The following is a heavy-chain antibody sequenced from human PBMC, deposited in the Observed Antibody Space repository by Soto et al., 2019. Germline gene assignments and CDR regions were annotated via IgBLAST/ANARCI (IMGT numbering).Heavy chain of an antibody. D-gene: IGHD6-13*01. CDR2: IYPGDSDT. CDR3: ARDSSSRYYYYGMDV. CDR1: GYNFAGYW. J-gene: IGHJ6*02. Sequence: GESLKISCKGSGYNFAGYWIAWVRQMPGKGLEWMGIIYPGDSDTRYSPSFQGQVTISADKSISTAYLQWSSLKASDTAMYYCARDSSSRYYYYGMDVWGQGTTVTVSS. V-gene: IGHV5-51*01.